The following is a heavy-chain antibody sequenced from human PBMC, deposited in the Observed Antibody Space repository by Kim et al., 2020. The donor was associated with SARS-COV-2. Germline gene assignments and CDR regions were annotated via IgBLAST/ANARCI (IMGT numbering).Heavy chain of an antibody. CDR2: ISAYNGNT. D-gene: IGHD3-10*01. Sequence: ASVKVSCKASGYTFTSYGISWVRQAPGQGLEWMGWISAYNGNTNYAQKLQGRVTMTTDTSTSTAYMELRSLRSDDTAVYYCARDQDVLLWFGEARVGMDVWGQGTTVTVSS. V-gene: IGHV1-18*04. CDR1: GYTFTSYG. J-gene: IGHJ6*02. CDR3: ARDQDVLLWFGEARVGMDV.